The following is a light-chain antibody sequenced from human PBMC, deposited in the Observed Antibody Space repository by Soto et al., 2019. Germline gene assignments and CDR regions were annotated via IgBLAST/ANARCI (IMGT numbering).Light chain of an antibody. V-gene: IGKV3-20*01. CDR2: GAS. CDR3: QQYADSPLT. Sequence: EIVLTQSPDTLSLSPGERATLSCRTSEPIRNTYVAWYQQQPGQAPRLLIYGASSRAIGIPDRFSGSGSGTDFTLTISRLEPEDFAIDYCQQYADSPLTFGGGTKVDIK. J-gene: IGKJ4*01. CDR1: EPIRNTY.